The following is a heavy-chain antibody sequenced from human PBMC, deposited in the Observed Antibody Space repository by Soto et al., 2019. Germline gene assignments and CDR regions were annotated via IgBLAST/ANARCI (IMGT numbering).Heavy chain of an antibody. Sequence: QVQLVQSGAEVKKPGSSVKVSCKASGGTFSSYATSWVRQAPGQGLEWMGGIIPIFETTNYAQKFQGRVTITADESTSTASMELSSLRSEDTSVYYCATTQVGNTAFPYYFDYWGQGTLVTVSS. J-gene: IGHJ4*02. CDR2: IIPIFETT. D-gene: IGHD2-15*01. CDR1: GGTFSSYA. CDR3: ATTQVGNTAFPYYFDY. V-gene: IGHV1-69*01.